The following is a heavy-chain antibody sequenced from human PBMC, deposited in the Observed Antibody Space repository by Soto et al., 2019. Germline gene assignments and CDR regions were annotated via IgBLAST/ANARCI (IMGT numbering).Heavy chain of an antibody. CDR2: VSSDGNTK. Sequence: AGGSLRLSCAVSGSTFSDYSMHWVRQAPGKGLEWVAIVSSDGNTKYYADSVKGRFTISRDNSKNTLYLQMNSLRAEDTAVYYCARGASGTSPSVGYFDYWGQGTLVTVSS. CDR3: ARGASGTSPSVGYFDY. CDR1: GSTFSDYS. V-gene: IGHV3-30*14. J-gene: IGHJ4*02.